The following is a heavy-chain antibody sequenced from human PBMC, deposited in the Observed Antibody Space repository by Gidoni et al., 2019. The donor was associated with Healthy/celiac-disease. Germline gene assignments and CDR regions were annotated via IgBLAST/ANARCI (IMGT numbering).Heavy chain of an antibody. CDR2: IYYSGST. D-gene: IGHD3-3*01. CDR1: GGSISSSSYY. J-gene: IGHJ4*02. CDR3: ARLGLEWLSRHFDY. Sequence: QLQLQESCPGLVKPSETLSLTCTVSGGSISSSSYYWGWIRQPPGKGLEWIGSIYYSGSTYYNPSLKSRVTISVDTSKNQFSLKLSSVTAADTAVYYCARLGLEWLSRHFDYWGQGTLVTVSS. V-gene: IGHV4-39*01.